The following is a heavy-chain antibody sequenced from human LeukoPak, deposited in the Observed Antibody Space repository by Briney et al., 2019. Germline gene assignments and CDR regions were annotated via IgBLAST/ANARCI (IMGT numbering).Heavy chain of an antibody. CDR1: GGSISSGSYY. CDR3: ARCGRKSWFDP. V-gene: IGHV4-39*07. Sequence: SETLSLTCTVSGGSISSGSYYWSWICQPPGKGLEWIGEINHSGSTNYNPSLKSRVTISVDTSKNQFSLKLSSVTAADTAVYYCARCGRKSWFDPWGQGTLVTVSS. J-gene: IGHJ5*02. CDR2: INHSGST. D-gene: IGHD1-26*01.